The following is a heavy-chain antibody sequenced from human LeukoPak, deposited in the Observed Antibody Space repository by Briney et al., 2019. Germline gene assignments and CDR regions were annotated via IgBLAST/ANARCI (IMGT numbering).Heavy chain of an antibody. CDR2: IIPIFGTA. J-gene: IGHJ4*02. D-gene: IGHD3-3*01. CDR1: GGTFSSYA. CDR3: ARRGRGVASGYDY. Sequence: WASVKVSCKASGGTFSSYAISWVRQAPGQGLEWMGGIIPIFGTANYAQKFQGRVTITADKSTSTAYMELSSLRSDDTAVYYCARRGRGVASGYDYWGQGTLVTVSS. V-gene: IGHV1-69*06.